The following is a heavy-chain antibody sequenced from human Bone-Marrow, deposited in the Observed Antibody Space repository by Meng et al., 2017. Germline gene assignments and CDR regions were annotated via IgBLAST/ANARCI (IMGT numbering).Heavy chain of an antibody. CDR3: ARDLGHRGAY. D-gene: IGHD1-14*01. V-gene: IGHV3-33*08. CDR1: GFTFSSYA. CDR2: IWYDRSNK. J-gene: IGHJ4*02. Sequence: GESLKISCAASGFTFSSYAMHWVRQAPGKGLEWVAVIWYDRSNKYYADSVKGRFTISRDNSKNTLYLQMNSLRAEDTAVYYCARDLGHRGAYWGQGTLVTVSS.